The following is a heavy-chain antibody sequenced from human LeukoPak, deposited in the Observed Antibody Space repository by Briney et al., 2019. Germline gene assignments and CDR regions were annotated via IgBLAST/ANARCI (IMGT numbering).Heavy chain of an antibody. J-gene: IGHJ4*02. CDR3: ARERYYDSSGYGY. V-gene: IGHV4-38-2*02. CDR2: IYHSGST. CDR1: GYSISSGYY. Sequence: SETLSLTCTVSGYSISSGYYWGWIRQPPGKGLEWIGSIYHSGSTYHNPSLKSRVTISVDTSKNQFSLKLSSVTAADTAVYYCARERYYDSSGYGYWGQGTLVTVSS. D-gene: IGHD3-22*01.